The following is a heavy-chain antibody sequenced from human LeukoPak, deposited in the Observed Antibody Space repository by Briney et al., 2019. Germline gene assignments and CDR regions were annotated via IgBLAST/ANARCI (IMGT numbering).Heavy chain of an antibody. CDR1: GDSLSSHY. V-gene: IGHV4-59*11. CDR2: IYSSGTT. CDR3: ARDLRGTSAMDV. Sequence: SETLSLTCTVSGDSLSSHYWNWIRQPPGKGLEWIAYIYSSGTTNYNPSLRSRVTISVDTSKNQFSLKVTSVTAADTAVYYCARDLRGTSAMDVWGKGTTVTVSS. D-gene: IGHD2-2*01. J-gene: IGHJ6*03.